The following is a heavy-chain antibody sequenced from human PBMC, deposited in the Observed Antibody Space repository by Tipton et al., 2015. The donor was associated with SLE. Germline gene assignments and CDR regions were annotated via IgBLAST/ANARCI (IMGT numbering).Heavy chain of an antibody. V-gene: IGHV4-61*02. J-gene: IGHJ6*03. CDR2: IYTSGST. CDR1: GGSISSGSYY. Sequence: TLSLTCTVSGGSISSGSYYWSWIRQPAGKGLEWIGRIYTSGSTNYNPSLKSRVTISVDTSKNQFSLKLSSVTAADTAVYYCARVWGYLSLNYYYYMDVWGKGTTVTVSS. D-gene: IGHD2-21*01. CDR3: ARVWGYLSLNYYYYMDV.